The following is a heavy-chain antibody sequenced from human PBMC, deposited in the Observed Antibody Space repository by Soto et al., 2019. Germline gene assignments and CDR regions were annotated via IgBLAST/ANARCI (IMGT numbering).Heavy chain of an antibody. D-gene: IGHD6-19*01. CDR2: IWYDGSNT. J-gene: IGHJ5*02. CDR3: ASSAA. V-gene: IGHV3-33*01. CDR1: GFIFRIYG. Sequence: GGSLRLSCAASGFIFRIYGMHLVRQSPGKGLEWVAVIWYDGSNTYYADPVKGRFTISRDNSKNTLFLQMNSLRDEDTAVYYCASSAAWGRGTLVTVSS.